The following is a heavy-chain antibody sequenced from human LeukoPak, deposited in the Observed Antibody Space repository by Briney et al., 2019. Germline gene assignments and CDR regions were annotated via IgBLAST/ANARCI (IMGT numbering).Heavy chain of an antibody. Sequence: GGSLRLPCAASGFTFDDYAMHWVRQAPGKGLEWVSGISWNSGSIGYADSVKGRFTISRDNAKNSLYLQMNSLRAEDTALYYCAKGRGSSARYYFDYWGQGTLVTVSS. CDR2: ISWNSGSI. CDR1: GFTFDDYA. CDR3: AKGRGSSARYYFDY. V-gene: IGHV3-9*01. J-gene: IGHJ4*02. D-gene: IGHD1-26*01.